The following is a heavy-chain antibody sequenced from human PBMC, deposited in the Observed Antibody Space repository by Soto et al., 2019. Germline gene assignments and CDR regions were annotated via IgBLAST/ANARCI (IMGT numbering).Heavy chain of an antibody. J-gene: IGHJ4*02. D-gene: IGHD1-20*01. Sequence: GGSLRLSCAASGFTFSSYGMHWVRQAPGKGLEWVAVIWYDGSNKYYADSVKGRFTISRDNSKNTLYLQMNSLRAEDTAVYYCASTFGITGTTPYFDYWGQGTLVTVSS. CDR2: IWYDGSNK. CDR3: ASTFGITGTTPYFDY. CDR1: GFTFSSYG. V-gene: IGHV3-33*01.